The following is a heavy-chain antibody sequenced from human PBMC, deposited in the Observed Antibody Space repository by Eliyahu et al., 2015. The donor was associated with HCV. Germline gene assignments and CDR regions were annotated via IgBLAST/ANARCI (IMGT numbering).Heavy chain of an antibody. D-gene: IGHD1-7*01. V-gene: IGHV5-51*01. J-gene: IGHJ5*02. Sequence: EVQLVQSGAEVKKPGESLKISCKGFGYTFSXXWIAWVRQKPGKGLEWMGIGYPGDSDTRYSPSFQGQVTISADKSISTAFLQWSTLEASDTAIYYCAAGYGNFPTWFNPWGQGTLVTVSS. CDR1: GYTFSXXW. CDR2: GYPGDSDT. CDR3: AAGYGNFPTWFNP.